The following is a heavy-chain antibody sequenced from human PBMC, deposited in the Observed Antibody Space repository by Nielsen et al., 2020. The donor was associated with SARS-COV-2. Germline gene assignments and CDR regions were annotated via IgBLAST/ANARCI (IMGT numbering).Heavy chain of an antibody. CDR2: IYYNGRT. V-gene: IGHV4-59*01. Sequence: SETLSLTCTVSGGSISSYYWSWIRQPPGKGLEWIGYIYYNGRTNYSPSLKSRVTMSIDTSKKRFSLELTSVTAADSAVYYCARGYYNVDYWGQGTLVNVSS. J-gene: IGHJ4*02. CDR1: GGSISSYY. CDR3: ARGYYNVDY. D-gene: IGHD3-10*01.